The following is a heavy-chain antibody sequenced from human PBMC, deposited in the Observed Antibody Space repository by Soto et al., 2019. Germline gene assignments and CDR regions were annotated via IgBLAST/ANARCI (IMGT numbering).Heavy chain of an antibody. J-gene: IGHJ4*02. D-gene: IGHD3-10*01. CDR2: ISGSGGST. Sequence: GGSLRLSCAASGFTFSSYAMSWVRQAPGKGLEWVSAISGSGGSTYYADSVKGRFTISRDNSKNTLYLQMNSLRAEDTAVYYCAKDRPSYGSGSYYLVTYFDYWGQGTLVTVSS. V-gene: IGHV3-23*01. CDR3: AKDRPSYGSGSYYLVTYFDY. CDR1: GFTFSSYA.